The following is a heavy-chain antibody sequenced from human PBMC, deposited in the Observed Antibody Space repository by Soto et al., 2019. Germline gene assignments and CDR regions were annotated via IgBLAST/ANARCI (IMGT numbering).Heavy chain of an antibody. CDR2: MSPDDGDT. D-gene: IGHD3-16*01. CDR3: AREDWRYVD. Sequence: QAQLVQSGGEAKKPGTSVKVSCKVSGSTFTNYFHCIRQAPGQGLEWMGWMSPDDGDTEYARKFQCRVTLTRDTSITTAYMELSSLTSDDTAVYYCAREDWRYVDWGQGPVVTVSS. J-gene: IGHJ4*02. CDR1: GSTFTNY. V-gene: IGHV1-2*02.